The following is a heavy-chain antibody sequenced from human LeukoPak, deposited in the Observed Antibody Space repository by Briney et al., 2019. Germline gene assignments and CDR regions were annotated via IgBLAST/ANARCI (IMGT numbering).Heavy chain of an antibody. J-gene: IGHJ4*02. CDR3: AKDFWSGYYPNY. Sequence: GGSLRLSCAASGFTFSSYAMSWVRQAPGKGLEWVSGSGSGGTIYYADSVKGRFTISRDNSKNTLYLQMNSLRAEDTAVYYCAKDFWSGYYPNYWGQGTLVTVSS. V-gene: IGHV3-23*01. CDR1: GFTFSSYA. D-gene: IGHD3-3*01. CDR2: SGSGGTI.